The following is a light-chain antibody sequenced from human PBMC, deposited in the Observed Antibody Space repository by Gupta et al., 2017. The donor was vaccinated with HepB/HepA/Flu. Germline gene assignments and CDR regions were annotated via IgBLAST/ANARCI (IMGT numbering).Light chain of an antibody. Sequence: QSVLTQPPSVSAAPGQKVTISCSGSSSNIGNNYVSWYQQLPGTAPKLLMYDNNKRPSGIPDRFSGSTSGTSAILAINGLQAGDEADYYCATWDSGLSAWVFGGGTKLTVL. J-gene: IGLJ3*02. CDR1: SSNIGNNY. CDR3: ATWDSGLSAWV. CDR2: DNN. V-gene: IGLV1-51*01.